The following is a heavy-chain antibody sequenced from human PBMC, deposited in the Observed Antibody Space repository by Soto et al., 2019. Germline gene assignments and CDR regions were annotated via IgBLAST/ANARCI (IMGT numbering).Heavy chain of an antibody. J-gene: IGHJ4*01. CDR2: TYYRSKWYY. D-gene: IGHD1-26*01. CDR1: GDSVSSNSAG. Sequence: SQTLSLTCAITGDSVSSNSAGWSWVRQSPSRGLEWLGRTYYRSKWYYEYAVSVRGRITINPDTSKNQYSLQLNSVTPEDAAVYFCARGEQYSGRIFDYWGQGTLVTVSS. CDR3: ARGEQYSGRIFDY. V-gene: IGHV6-1*01.